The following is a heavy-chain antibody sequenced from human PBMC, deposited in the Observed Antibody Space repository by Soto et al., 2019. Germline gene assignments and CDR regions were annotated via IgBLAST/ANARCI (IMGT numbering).Heavy chain of an antibody. D-gene: IGHD6-25*01. CDR1: GFSFSSYG. Sequence: GGSLGLSCAASGFSFSSYGMHWVRQAPGKGLEWVAVISYDGSNKYYADSVKGRFTISRDNSKNTLYLQMNSLRAEDTSVYYYAKGVQGLGHACRGQRTL. J-gene: IGHJ4*02. V-gene: IGHV3-30*18. CDR3: AKGVQGLGHAC. CDR2: ISYDGSNK.